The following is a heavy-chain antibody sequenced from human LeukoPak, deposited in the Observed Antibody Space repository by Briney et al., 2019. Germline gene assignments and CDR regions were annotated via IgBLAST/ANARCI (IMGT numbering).Heavy chain of an antibody. CDR2: IIPIFGTA. J-gene: IGHJ4*02. CDR1: GGTFSSYA. Sequence: SVKVSCKASGGTFSSYAISWVRQAPRQGLEWMGRIIPIFGTANYAQKFQGRVTITADKSTSTAYMELSSLRSEDTAVYYCASSTPGIAVAGTRFDYWGQGTLVTVSS. V-gene: IGHV1-69*06. CDR3: ASSTPGIAVAGTRFDY. D-gene: IGHD6-19*01.